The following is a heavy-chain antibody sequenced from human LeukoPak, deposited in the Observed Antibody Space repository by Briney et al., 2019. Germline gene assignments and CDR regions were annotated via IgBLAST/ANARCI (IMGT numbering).Heavy chain of an antibody. J-gene: IGHJ5*02. CDR1: GYTFTSYG. D-gene: IGHD4-17*01. CDR2: INPNSGGT. Sequence: GASVKASCKASGYTFTSYGISWVRQAPGQGLEWMGWINPNSGGTNYAQKFQGRVTMTRDTSITTAYMELSSLRSDDTAVYFCARDLAYGDPPSGFDPWGQGTLVTVSS. CDR3: ARDLAYGDPPSGFDP. V-gene: IGHV1-2*02.